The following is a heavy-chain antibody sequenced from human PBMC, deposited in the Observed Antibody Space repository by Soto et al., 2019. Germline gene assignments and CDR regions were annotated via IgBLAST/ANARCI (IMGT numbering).Heavy chain of an antibody. J-gene: IGHJ4*02. V-gene: IGHV4-30-4*01. D-gene: IGHD3-10*01. CDR3: ARRGSGSYSDY. CDR1: GGSISSGDYY. Sequence: PSETLSLTCTVSGGSISSGDYYWSWIRQPPGKGLERIGYIYYSGSTYYNPSLKSRVTISVDTSKNQFSLKLSSVTAADTAVYYCARRGSGSYSDYWGQGTLVTVSS. CDR2: IYYSGST.